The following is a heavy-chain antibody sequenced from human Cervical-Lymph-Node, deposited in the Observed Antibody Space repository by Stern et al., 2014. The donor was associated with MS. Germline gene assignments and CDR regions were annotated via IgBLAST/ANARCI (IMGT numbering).Heavy chain of an antibody. V-gene: IGHV1-8*02. CDR2: MNPNSGNT. D-gene: IGHD5-18*01. CDR1: GYTFSSYD. Sequence: VQLVESGAEVKKPGASLKLSCKASGYTFSSYDIHWVRQATGQGLEWMGWMNPNSGNTGYAQNFQGRVTMTGDTSISTAYMELSGLKSEDTAVYYCAKARTALIKPGWFEPWGQGTLVTVSS. J-gene: IGHJ5*02. CDR3: AKARTALIKPGWFEP.